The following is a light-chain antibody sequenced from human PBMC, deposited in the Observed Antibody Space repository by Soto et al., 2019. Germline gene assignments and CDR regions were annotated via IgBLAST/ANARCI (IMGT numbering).Light chain of an antibody. V-gene: IGKV4-1*01. CDR3: QQYFSPPPWT. J-gene: IGKJ1*01. CDR2: GAS. Sequence: DIVMTQSPDSLAVSLGERATINCKASQSILYSSNNENYLAWYQQKPGQPPKLLIYGASTREMGVPDRFSGSGSGTDFTLTISSLQAEDVAVYYCQQYFSPPPWTFGQGTRVEI. CDR1: QSILYSSNNENY.